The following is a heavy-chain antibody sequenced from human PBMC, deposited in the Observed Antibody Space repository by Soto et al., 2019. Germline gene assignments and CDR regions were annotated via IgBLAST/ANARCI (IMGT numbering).Heavy chain of an antibody. V-gene: IGHV3-15*01. Sequence: GGSLRLSCAASGFTFSNAWMSWVRQAPGKGLEWVGCIKSKTDGGTTDYAAPVKGRFTISRDDSKNTLYLQMNSLKTEDTAVYYCTTDLGDYDGGYWGQGTLVTVSS. CDR3: TTDLGDYDGGY. D-gene: IGHD4-17*01. CDR1: GFTFSNAW. CDR2: IKSKTDGGTT. J-gene: IGHJ4*02.